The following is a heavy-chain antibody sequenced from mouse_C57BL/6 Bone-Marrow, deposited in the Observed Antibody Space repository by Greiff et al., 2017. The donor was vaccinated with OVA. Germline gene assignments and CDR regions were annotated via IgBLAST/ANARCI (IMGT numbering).Heavy chain of an antibody. CDR1: GYTFTSYW. J-gene: IGHJ1*03. CDR2: IDPSDSYT. CDR3: ARSGYFDV. Sequence: VQLQQPGAELVMPGASVKLSCKASGYTFTSYWMHWVKQRPGQGLEWIGEIDPSDSYTNYNQKFKGKSTLTVDKSSSTAYMQRSSLTAEDSAVYYCARSGYFDVWGTGTTVTVSS. V-gene: IGHV1-69*01.